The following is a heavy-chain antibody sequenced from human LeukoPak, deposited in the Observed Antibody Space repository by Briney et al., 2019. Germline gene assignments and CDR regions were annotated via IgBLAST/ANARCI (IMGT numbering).Heavy chain of an antibody. CDR3: ARLYCSGSNCYDY. J-gene: IGHJ4*01. CDR2: LYHFGSA. CDR1: GDSVSRNIYY. V-gene: IGHV4-39*01. D-gene: IGHD2-15*01. Sequence: SETLSLTCNVSGDSVSRNIYYWGWMRQPPGKGPEWIGSLYHFGSAFYNSALKSRVTMSVDTSKNQFSLRLNSVTAADTAVYYCARLYCSGSNCYDYWGQGTLVTVSS.